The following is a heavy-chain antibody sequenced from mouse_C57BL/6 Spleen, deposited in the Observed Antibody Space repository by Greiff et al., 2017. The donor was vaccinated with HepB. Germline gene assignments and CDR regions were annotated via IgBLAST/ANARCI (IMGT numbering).Heavy chain of an antibody. D-gene: IGHD2-4*01. CDR2: ISSGGSYT. CDR3: ARRSYYDYLEGYFDY. CDR1: GFTFSSYG. Sequence: EVMLVESGGDLVKPGGSLKLSCAASGFTFSSYGMSWVRQTPDKRLEWVATISSGGSYTYYPDSVKGRFTISRDNAKNTLYLQMSSLKSEDTAMYYCARRSYYDYLEGYFDYWGQGTTLTVSS. V-gene: IGHV5-6*02. J-gene: IGHJ2*01.